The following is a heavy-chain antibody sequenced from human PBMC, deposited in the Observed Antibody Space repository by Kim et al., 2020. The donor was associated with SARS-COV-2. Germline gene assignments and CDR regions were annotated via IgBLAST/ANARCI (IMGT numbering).Heavy chain of an antibody. CDR2: VNSGDDT. V-gene: IGHV3-23*01. D-gene: IGHD3-22*01. J-gene: IGHJ4*02. CDR1: GFSLTNYA. CDR3: AKGRDYYDATAYYPAFDY. Sequence: GGSLRLSCAVSGFSLTNYAMSWVRQAPGKGLEWVSTVNSGDDTYYADSVKGRFTISRDKSRNTLFLQMHSLRAEDTAVYYCAKGRDYYDATAYYPAFDYWGQGTLVTGSS.